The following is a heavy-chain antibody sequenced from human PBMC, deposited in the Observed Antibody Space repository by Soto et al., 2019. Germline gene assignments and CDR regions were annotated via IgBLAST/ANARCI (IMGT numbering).Heavy chain of an antibody. J-gene: IGHJ6*02. CDR3: ARDQESITIFGVVIGTDYGMDV. Sequence: GGSLRLSCAASGFTFSDYYMTWLRQAPGKGPECISYISFGSSFTNYADSVEGQFTISRDNAKNTLYLQMNSLRAEDTAVYYCARDQESITIFGVVIGTDYGMDVWGQGTTVTVSS. CDR1: GFTFSDYY. D-gene: IGHD3-3*01. V-gene: IGHV3-11*06. CDR2: ISFGSSFT.